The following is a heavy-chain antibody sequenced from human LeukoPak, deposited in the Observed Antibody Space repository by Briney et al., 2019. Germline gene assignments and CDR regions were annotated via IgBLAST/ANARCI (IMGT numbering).Heavy chain of an antibody. CDR3: AKGTVGAKY. CDR2: ISSGATTT. J-gene: IGHJ4*02. Sequence: PGGSLRLSCAASGFTLTSDSMNWVRQAPGKGLEWISYISSGATTTYYADSVKGRFTIPRDNAKNSLYLQMNSLRVDDTAVYYCAKGTVGAKYWGQGTLVIVSS. V-gene: IGHV3-48*04. CDR1: GFTLTSDS. D-gene: IGHD1-26*01.